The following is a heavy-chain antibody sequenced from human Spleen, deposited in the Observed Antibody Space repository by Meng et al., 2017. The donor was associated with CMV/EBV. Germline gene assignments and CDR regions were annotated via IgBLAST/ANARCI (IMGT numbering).Heavy chain of an antibody. J-gene: IGHJ4*02. V-gene: IGHV4-4*07. CDR1: GGSSSSYY. CDR2: IYTSGST. Sequence: QVQLQELGHGLVNASEALSLTCTVSGGSSSSYYWSWIRQPAGKGLEWIGRIYTSGSTNYNPSLKSRVTISVDTSKNQFSLKLSSVTAADTAVYYCARGPRRVLFGVVINPAPPTYFDYWGQGTLVTVSS. D-gene: IGHD3-3*01. CDR3: ARGPRRVLFGVVINPAPPTYFDY.